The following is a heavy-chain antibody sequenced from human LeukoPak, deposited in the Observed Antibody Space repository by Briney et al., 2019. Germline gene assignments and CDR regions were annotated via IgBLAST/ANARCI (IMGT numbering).Heavy chain of an antibody. CDR2: ISGSDDATT. J-gene: IGHJ4*02. Sequence: GGSLRLSCAASGFTFSSYWMHWVRQAPGKGLEWVSFISGSDDATTYYADSVKGRFTISRDNSKNTLYLQMNSLRAEDTAVYYCARVELGNEILFDYWGQGTLVTVSS. D-gene: IGHD1-7*01. CDR3: ARVELGNEILFDY. CDR1: GFTFSSYW. V-gene: IGHV3-23*01.